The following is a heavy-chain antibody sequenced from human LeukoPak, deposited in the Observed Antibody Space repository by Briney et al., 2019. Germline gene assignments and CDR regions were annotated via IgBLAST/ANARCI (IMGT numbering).Heavy chain of an antibody. J-gene: IGHJ4*02. Sequence: GGSLRLSCAASGFTLSSNYVGWVRQAPGKGLEWVSHIYSGGSTYHADSVKGRFTISRDTSENMVFLQMNSLRAEDTAVYYCARDRASGSYSMNEYWGQGTLVTVSS. V-gene: IGHV3-66*01. CDR2: IYSGGST. D-gene: IGHD1-26*01. CDR3: ARDRASGSYSMNEY. CDR1: GFTLSSNY.